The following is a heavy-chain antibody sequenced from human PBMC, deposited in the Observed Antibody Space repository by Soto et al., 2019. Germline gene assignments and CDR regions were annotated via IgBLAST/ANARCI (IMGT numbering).Heavy chain of an antibody. D-gene: IGHD6-19*01. V-gene: IGHV3-7*01. CDR3: ARDSRGWDPRYY. CDR1: GFTFSSYW. Sequence: EVQLVESGGGLVQPGGSLRLSCAGSGFTFSSYWMSWVRQAPGKGLEWVANIKQDGSEKYYVDSVKGRFTISRDNAKNSLYLQMNSLRAEDTAVYYCARDSRGWDPRYYWGQGTLVTVSS. J-gene: IGHJ4*02. CDR2: IKQDGSEK.